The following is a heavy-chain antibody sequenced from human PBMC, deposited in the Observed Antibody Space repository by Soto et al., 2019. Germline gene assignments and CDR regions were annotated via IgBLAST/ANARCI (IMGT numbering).Heavy chain of an antibody. J-gene: IGHJ3*01. CDR3: ARVVVFWGGACHPHRGVFDF. Sequence: GGSLRLSCAASGFTFSSYAMHWVRQAPGKGLEYVSAISSNGGSTYYADSVKGRFTDSRDNSKNTLYLQMGSLRAEDMAVYYYARVVVFWGGACHPHRGVFDFWGQGTMVTVSS. V-gene: IGHV3-64*02. CDR1: GFTFSSYA. CDR2: ISSNGGST. D-gene: IGHD3-3*01.